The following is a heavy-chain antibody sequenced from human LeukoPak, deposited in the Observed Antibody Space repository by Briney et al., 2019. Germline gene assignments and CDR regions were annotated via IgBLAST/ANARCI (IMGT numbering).Heavy chain of an antibody. V-gene: IGHV1-2*02. D-gene: IGHD5-12*01. CDR2: MEPKSGGT. CDR3: ARDGESSGSDDFDY. CDR1: GYTFTGYY. Sequence: ASVKVSCKASGYTFTGYYLHWVRQAPGQGLEWMGWMEPKSGGTKYAEKFQGRVTMTRDTSISTAYMELSSLRSDDTASYYSARDGESSGSDDFDYWGQGTLVTVSS. J-gene: IGHJ4*02.